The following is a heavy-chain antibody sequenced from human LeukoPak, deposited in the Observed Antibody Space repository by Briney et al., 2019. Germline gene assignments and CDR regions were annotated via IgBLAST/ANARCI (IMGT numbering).Heavy chain of an antibody. CDR1: GFTFSSYG. J-gene: IGHJ4*02. CDR2: ISYDGSNK. D-gene: IGHD6-19*01. V-gene: IGHV3-30*18. CDR3: AKDKQWLILDS. Sequence: GGSLRLSCAASGFTFSSYGMHWVRQAPGKGLEWVAVISYDGSNKYYADSVKGRLTISRDNSKNTLYLQMNSLRAEDTAVYYCAKDKQWLILDSWGQGTLVTVSS.